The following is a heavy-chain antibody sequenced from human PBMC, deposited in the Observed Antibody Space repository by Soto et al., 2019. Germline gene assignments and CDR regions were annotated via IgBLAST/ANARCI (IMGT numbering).Heavy chain of an antibody. D-gene: IGHD2-2*01. CDR1: GFTFSSYS. Sequence: GGSLRLSCAASGFTFSSYSMNWVRQAPGKGLEWVSSISSSSSYIYYADSVKGRFTISRDNAKNSLYLQMNSLRAEDTAVYYCARDLVPAAPENVPFDYWGQGTLVTVSS. CDR3: ARDLVPAAPENVPFDY. J-gene: IGHJ4*02. V-gene: IGHV3-21*01. CDR2: ISSSSSYI.